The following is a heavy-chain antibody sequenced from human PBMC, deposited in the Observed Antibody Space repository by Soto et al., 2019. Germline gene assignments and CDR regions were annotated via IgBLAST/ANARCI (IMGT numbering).Heavy chain of an antibody. CDR1: GYTFTNTNNW. CDR2: IDPSDSYV. D-gene: IGHD3-10*01. Sequence: GESLKISCKVSGYTFTNTNNWISWVRQMPGKGLEWMGRIDPSDSYVNYNPSFQGHVTISAGKSTNTAYLHFRSLEASDTGIYYSARHRGFTSWRYIDHWGQGTLVTVSS. V-gene: IGHV5-10-1*01. CDR3: ARHRGFTSWRYIDH. J-gene: IGHJ5*02.